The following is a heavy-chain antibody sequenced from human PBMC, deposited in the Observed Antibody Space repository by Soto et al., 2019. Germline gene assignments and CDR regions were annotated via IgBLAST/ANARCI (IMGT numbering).Heavy chain of an antibody. V-gene: IGHV1-18*01. CDR2: INPYNGNT. J-gene: IGHJ4*02. CDR3: AKGREPYFYGSGFDF. D-gene: IGHD3-10*01. CDR1: GYTFSNYF. Sequence: ASVKVSCKASGYTFSNYFVFWLREAPGQGLEWMGWINPYNGNTNYAQKFRDRVTMTTDTSAATAYMELRSLGSGDTAVYYCAKGREPYFYGSGFDFWGQGTPVTVSS.